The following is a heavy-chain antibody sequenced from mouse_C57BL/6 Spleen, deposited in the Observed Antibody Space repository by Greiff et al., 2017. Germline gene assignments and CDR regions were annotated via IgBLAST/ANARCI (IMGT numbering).Heavy chain of an antibody. CDR2: IYPGDGDT. V-gene: IGHV1-82*01. J-gene: IGHJ4*01. D-gene: IGHD1-1*01. Sequence: QVQLQQSGPELVKPGASVKISCKASGYAFSSSWMNWVKQRPGKGLEWIGRIYPGDGDTNYNGKFKGKATLTADKSSSTAYMQLSSLTSEDSAVYFCARSLTTVVAFYAMDYWGQGTSVTVSS. CDR1: GYAFSSSW. CDR3: ARSLTTVVAFYAMDY.